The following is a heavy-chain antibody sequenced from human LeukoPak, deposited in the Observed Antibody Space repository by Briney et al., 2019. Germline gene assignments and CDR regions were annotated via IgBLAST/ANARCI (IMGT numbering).Heavy chain of an antibody. V-gene: IGHV4-59*01. CDR1: GGSISSYY. J-gene: IGHJ6*02. CDR2: SYYSGST. CDR3: AAGRKIITAMKSYYYYGMDV. D-gene: IGHD5-18*01. Sequence: PSETLSLTCTVSGGSISSYYWSWIRQPPGKGLEWIGDSYYSGSTNYNPSLKSRFTISVDTSKNQFSLKLRSVTAADTAVYYCAAGRKIITAMKSYYYYGMDVWGQGTTVTVYS.